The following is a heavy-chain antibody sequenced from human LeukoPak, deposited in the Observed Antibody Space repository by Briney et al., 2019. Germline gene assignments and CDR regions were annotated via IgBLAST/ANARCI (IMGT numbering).Heavy chain of an antibody. J-gene: IGHJ4*02. Sequence: GGSLRLSCAASGFTFSSYSMNWVRQAPGKGLEWVSSISSSSSYIYYADSVKGRFTISRDNAKNTLYLQMNSLRAEDTAVYYCARVVDTHFDYWGQGTLVTVSS. CDR1: GFTFSSYS. V-gene: IGHV3-21*01. CDR2: ISSSSSYI. CDR3: ARVVDTHFDY. D-gene: IGHD5-18*01.